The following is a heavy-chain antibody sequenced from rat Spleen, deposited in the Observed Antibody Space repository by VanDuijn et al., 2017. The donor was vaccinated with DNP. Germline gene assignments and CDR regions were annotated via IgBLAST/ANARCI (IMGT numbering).Heavy chain of an antibody. CDR1: GFTFSDYY. V-gene: IGHV5-25*01. CDR3: ARHGLQWDWFAH. J-gene: IGHJ3*01. CDR2: ISTGGGST. D-gene: IGHD1-1*01. Sequence: EVLLVESDGGLVQPGRSLKLSCAVSGFTFSDYYMAWVRQAPTKGLEWVAYISTGGGSTYYGDSVKGRFTISRDNAKSTLYLQMNSLRSEDTATYHCARHGLQWDWFAHWGQGTLVTVSS.